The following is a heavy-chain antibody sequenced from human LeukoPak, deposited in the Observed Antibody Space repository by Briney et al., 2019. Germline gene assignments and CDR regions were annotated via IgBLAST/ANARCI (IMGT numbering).Heavy chain of an antibody. CDR1: GGSISSSSYY. V-gene: IGHV4-39*01. J-gene: IGHJ4*02. D-gene: IGHD5-18*01. CDR2: IYYSGST. CDR3: ARTAYTYGYRPLLDY. Sequence: SETLSLTCTVSGGSISSSSYYWGWIRQPPGKGLEWIGSIYYSGSTYDNPSLKSRVTISVDTSKNQFSLKLSSVTAADTAVYYCARTAYTYGYRPLLDYWGQGTLVTVSS.